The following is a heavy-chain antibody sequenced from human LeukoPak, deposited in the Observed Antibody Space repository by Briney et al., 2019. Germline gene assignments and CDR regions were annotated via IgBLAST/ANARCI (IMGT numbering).Heavy chain of an antibody. Sequence: GGSLRLSCAASGFTFSTYAMSWVRQAPGKGLEWVSAISGSGGTTYYADSVKGRFTISRDNSKSTLFLQMNSLRAEDTAVYYCAKDGGIAAELGTDYWGQGTLVTVSS. J-gene: IGHJ4*02. CDR1: GFTFSTYA. CDR2: ISGSGGTT. CDR3: AKDGGIAAELGTDY. D-gene: IGHD6-13*01. V-gene: IGHV3-23*01.